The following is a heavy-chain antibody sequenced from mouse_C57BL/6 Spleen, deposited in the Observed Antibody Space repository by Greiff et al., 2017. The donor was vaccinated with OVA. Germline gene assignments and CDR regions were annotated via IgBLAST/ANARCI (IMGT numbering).Heavy chain of an antibody. CDR1: GFPFSDYG. CDR3: AREAY. V-gene: IGHV5-17*01. CDR2: IRRGSSTI. Sequence: EVKLVESGGGLVKPGGSLTLSCAASGFPFSDYGMHWVRPAPEKGLEWVAYIRRGSSTISSADTVKGRFTISRDNAKNTLFLQMTSLRSEDTAMYYCAREAYWGQGTLVTVSA. J-gene: IGHJ3*01.